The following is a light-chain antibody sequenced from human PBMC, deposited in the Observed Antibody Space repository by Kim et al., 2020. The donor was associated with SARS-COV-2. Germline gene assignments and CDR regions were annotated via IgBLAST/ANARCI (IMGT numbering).Light chain of an antibody. CDR2: GAS. CDR1: QSVSSY. V-gene: IGKV3-11*01. CDR3: QHRSNWPLT. J-gene: IGKJ4*01. Sequence: EIVLTQSPATLSLSPGERATLSCRASQSVSSYLAWYQQKPGQAPRLLIYGASNRVTGIPARFSGSGSGTDFTLTISSLEPEDFAFYYCQHRSNWPLTFGGGTKVEI.